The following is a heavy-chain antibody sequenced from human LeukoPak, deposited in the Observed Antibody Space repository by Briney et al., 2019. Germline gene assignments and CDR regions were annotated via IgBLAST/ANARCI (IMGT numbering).Heavy chain of an antibody. CDR2: ISYNSCYI. D-gene: IGHD2-8*02. CDR3: VNTGGHCSTATCSHH. V-gene: IGHV3-11*06. J-gene: IGHJ4*02. CDR1: GFICSDYY. Sequence: GGSLTLSCAATGFICSDYYRSWIRQAPGKGLEGVSYISYNSCYISYACSVKDRFTISRDNAKYSLYLQKNNLRVEDTAVYYCVNTGGHCSTATCSHHWGQGTLVTVSS.